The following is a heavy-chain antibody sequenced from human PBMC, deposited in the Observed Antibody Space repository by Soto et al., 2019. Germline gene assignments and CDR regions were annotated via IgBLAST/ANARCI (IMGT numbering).Heavy chain of an antibody. CDR3: AREPNYYGMDV. J-gene: IGHJ6*02. Sequence: PSETLSLTCTVSGGSVSSYFWSWIRQPPGKGLEWIGYAQISGSTNYNPSLKNRITFNPDTSKNQFSLQLNSVSPEDTAIYYCAREPNYYGMDVWGQGTTVTVSS. V-gene: IGHV4-4*08. CDR1: GGSVSSYF. CDR2: AQISGST.